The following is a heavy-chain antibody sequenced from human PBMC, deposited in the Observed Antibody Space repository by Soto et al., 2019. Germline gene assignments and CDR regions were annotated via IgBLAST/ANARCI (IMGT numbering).Heavy chain of an antibody. CDR1: GXSISSYH. CDR3: ARSYSGTFYGYDT. V-gene: IGHV4-59*01. Sequence: LSLTCTVSGXSISSYHWSWIRQSPGKGLEWIGYVFYTGSTKYNPALKRRVTISADTSKNQFSLKLSSVSAADTGLYYCARSYSGTFYGYDTWGQGILVTVSS. CDR2: VFYTGST. D-gene: IGHD1-26*01. J-gene: IGHJ5*02.